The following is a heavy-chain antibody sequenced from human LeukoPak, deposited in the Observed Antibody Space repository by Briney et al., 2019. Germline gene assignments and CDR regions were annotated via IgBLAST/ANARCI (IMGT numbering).Heavy chain of an antibody. D-gene: IGHD6-13*01. CDR3: ARDRQQLARLRGYNWFDP. CDR1: GYSISSGYY. J-gene: IGHJ5*02. V-gene: IGHV4-38-2*02. CDR2: IYYSGST. Sequence: SETLSLTCTVSGYSISSGYYWGWIRKPPGKGLEWIGYIYYSGSTNYNPSLKSRVTISVDTSKNQFSLKLSSVTAADTAVYFCARDRQQLARLRGYNWFDPWGQGTLVTVSS.